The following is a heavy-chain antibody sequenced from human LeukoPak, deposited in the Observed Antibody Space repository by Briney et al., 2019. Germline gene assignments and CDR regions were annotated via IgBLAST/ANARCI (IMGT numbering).Heavy chain of an antibody. Sequence: PGGSLRLSCAASGFIFDDYAMHWVRQAPGKGLEWVSGISWNSDTIGYADSVKGRFTISRDNSKNTLYLQMNSLRAEDTAVYYCARGLTDYYYGSGSYYYFDYWGQGTLVTVSS. J-gene: IGHJ4*02. CDR3: ARGLTDYYYGSGSYYYFDY. V-gene: IGHV3-9*01. D-gene: IGHD3-10*01. CDR1: GFIFDDYA. CDR2: ISWNSDTI.